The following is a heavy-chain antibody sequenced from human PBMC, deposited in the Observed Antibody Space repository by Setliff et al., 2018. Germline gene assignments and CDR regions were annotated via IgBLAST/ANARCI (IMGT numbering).Heavy chain of an antibody. CDR3: ARCSGSYDAFDI. V-gene: IGHV4-31*01. D-gene: IGHD1-26*01. CDR2: IYYSGST. J-gene: IGHJ3*02. Sequence: SETLSLTCTVPGGSISSGGYYWSWIRQHPGMGLEWIGYIYYSGSTYHNPSLKTLVTISVDTSKNQFSLKLSSVTAADTAVYYCARCSGSYDAFDIWGQGTMVTVSS. CDR1: GGSISSGGYY.